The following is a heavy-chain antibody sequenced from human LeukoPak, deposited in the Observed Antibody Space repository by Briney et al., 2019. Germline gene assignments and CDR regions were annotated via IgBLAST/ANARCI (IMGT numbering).Heavy chain of an antibody. D-gene: IGHD3-3*01. CDR3: AKHLRRRFFSKTLGFDP. V-gene: IGHV4-34*01. Sequence: SSETLSLTCTVSGNSFGDYYWSWIRQPPGKGLEWVGEINHSGSTNYNPSLKSRVSISLDSSKNQFSLKLSSVTAADTAVYYCAKHLRRRFFSKTLGFDPWGQGTLVTVSS. J-gene: IGHJ5*02. CDR2: INHSGST. CDR1: GNSFGDYY.